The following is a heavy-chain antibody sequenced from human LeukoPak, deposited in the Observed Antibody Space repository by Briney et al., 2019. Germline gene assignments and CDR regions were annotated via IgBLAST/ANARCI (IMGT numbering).Heavy chain of an antibody. CDR1: GYTFTSYY. Sequence: ASAKVSCKASGYTFTSYYMHWVRQAPGQGLEWMGIINPSGGSTSYAQKFQGRVTMTRDVSTSTAYMELSSLRSEDTAVYYCARLSSHYGDYKVDPWGQGTLVTVSS. CDR3: ARLSSHYGDYKVDP. V-gene: IGHV1-46*01. CDR2: INPSGGST. D-gene: IGHD4-17*01. J-gene: IGHJ5*02.